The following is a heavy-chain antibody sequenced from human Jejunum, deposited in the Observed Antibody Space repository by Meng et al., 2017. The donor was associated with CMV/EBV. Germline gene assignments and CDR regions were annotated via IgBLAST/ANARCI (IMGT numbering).Heavy chain of an antibody. V-gene: IGHV3-23*03. CDR1: GFTFTDYA. D-gene: IGHD3-16*01. CDR2: FYISGRST. CDR3: AKDRGGSDDVYDV. Sequence: SGFTFTDYAMNWVRQAPGKGLEWISVFYISGRSTYYADSVKGRFTISRDNSKNMVYLQMNSLRVEDTAVYYCAKDRGGSDDVYDVWGQGATVTVSS. J-gene: IGHJ3*01.